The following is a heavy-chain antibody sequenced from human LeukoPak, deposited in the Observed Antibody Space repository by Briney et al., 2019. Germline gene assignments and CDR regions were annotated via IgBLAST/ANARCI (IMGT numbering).Heavy chain of an antibody. Sequence: GGSLRLSCAASGFTFSSYWMTWFRQAPGKGLEWLAKIKPDETEKYYVDSVKGRFTISRDNAKDSLYLQMSSLRAEDTAVYYCARYYYGPVTHYAIYWGQGTLVTVSS. CDR3: ARYYYGPVTHYAIY. CDR2: IKPDETEK. J-gene: IGHJ4*02. CDR1: GFTFSSYW. D-gene: IGHD3-10*01. V-gene: IGHV3-7*03.